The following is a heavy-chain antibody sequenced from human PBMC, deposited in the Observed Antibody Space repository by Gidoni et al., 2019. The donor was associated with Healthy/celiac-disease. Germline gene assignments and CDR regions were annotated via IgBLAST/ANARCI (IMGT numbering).Heavy chain of an antibody. CDR1: GFTFDDYA. CDR2: ISWNSGSI. Sequence: GESGGGLVQPGRSLRLSCAASGFTFDDYAMHWVRQAPGKGLEWVSGISWNSGSIGYADSVKGRFTISRDNAKNSLYLQMNSLRAEDTALYYCAKEFMVRGVIPTEFDYWGQGTLVTVSS. CDR3: AKEFMVRGVIPTEFDY. V-gene: IGHV3-9*01. J-gene: IGHJ4*02. D-gene: IGHD3-10*01.